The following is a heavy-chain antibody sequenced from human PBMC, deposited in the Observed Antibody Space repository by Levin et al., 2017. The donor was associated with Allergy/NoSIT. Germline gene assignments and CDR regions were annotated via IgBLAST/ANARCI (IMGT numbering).Heavy chain of an antibody. CDR3: AGRGYRYGYEPFGH. CDR2: IYHSGST. Sequence: PSETLSLTCAVSGGSISSSNWWSWVRQPPGKGLEWIGEIYHSGSTNYNPSLKSRVTISVDKSKNQFSLKLRSVTAADTAVYFCAGRGYRYGYEPFGHWGQGTLVTVSS. D-gene: IGHD5-18*01. CDR1: GGSISSSNW. J-gene: IGHJ4*02. V-gene: IGHV4-4*02.